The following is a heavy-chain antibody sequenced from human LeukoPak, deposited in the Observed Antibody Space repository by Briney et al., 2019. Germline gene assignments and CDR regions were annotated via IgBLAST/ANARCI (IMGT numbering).Heavy chain of an antibody. CDR3: ARLYSGSYPFDY. J-gene: IGHJ4*02. V-gene: IGHV3-7*01. CDR2: IRQDGIET. CDR1: GFIFSNSW. D-gene: IGHD1-26*01. Sequence: GGSLRLSCAASGFIFSNSWMSWVRQTPGKELEWVANIRQDGIETDYMDSVKGRFIISRDNARNSLYLQMNSLRAEDTAVYYCARLYSGSYPFDYWGLGTLVTVSS.